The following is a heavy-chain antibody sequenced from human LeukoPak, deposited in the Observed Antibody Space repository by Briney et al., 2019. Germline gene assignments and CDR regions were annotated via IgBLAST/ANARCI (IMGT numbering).Heavy chain of an antibody. CDR1: GGSFSGYY. Sequence: SETLSLTCAVYGGSFSGYYWSWIRQPPGKGLEWFGEINHSGSTNYNPSLKSRVTISVDTSKNQFSLKLSSVTAADTAVYYCARGVYGDQFYYYYYMDVWGKGTTVTISS. J-gene: IGHJ6*03. CDR3: ARGVYGDQFYYYYYMDV. V-gene: IGHV4-34*01. D-gene: IGHD4-17*01. CDR2: INHSGST.